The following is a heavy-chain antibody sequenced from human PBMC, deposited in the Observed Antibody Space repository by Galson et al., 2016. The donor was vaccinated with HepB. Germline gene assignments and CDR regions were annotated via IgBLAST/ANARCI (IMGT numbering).Heavy chain of an antibody. Sequence: SLRLSCAVSGLKITNYWMDWVRQAPGKGLEWVANIKYDASKNYYMDSVRGRFTISRDSAKNSVYLQMSSLRVDDSGVYYCATEAMGAYFGWGPGTPVTVSS. J-gene: IGHJ4*02. CDR3: ATEAMGAYFG. V-gene: IGHV3-7*01. CDR2: IKYDASKN. D-gene: IGHD5-18*01. CDR1: GLKITNYW.